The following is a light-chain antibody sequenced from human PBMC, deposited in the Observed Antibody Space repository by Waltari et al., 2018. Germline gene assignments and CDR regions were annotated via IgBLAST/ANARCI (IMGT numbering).Light chain of an antibody. V-gene: IGLV2-23*01. J-gene: IGLJ2*01. CDR3: CSYAGSSTLL. CDR1: SSDVGSYNL. CDR2: EGS. Sequence: QSALTPPASVSGSPGQSITVSCTGTSSDVGSYNLVSCYQQHPGKAPKLMIYEGSKRPSGVSNRFSGSKSGNTASLTISGLQAEDEADYYCCSYAGSSTLLFGGGTKVTVL.